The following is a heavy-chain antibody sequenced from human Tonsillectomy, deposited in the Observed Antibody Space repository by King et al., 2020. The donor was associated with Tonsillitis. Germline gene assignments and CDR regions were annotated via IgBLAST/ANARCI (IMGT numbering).Heavy chain of an antibody. J-gene: IGHJ4*02. CDR2: INFGGAT. CDR3: VRHQGANSPWSGVDY. CDR1: GGSISGSPNY. Sequence: QLQESGPGLVKPSETLSLTCTVSGGSISGSPNYWGWIRQPPGMGLEWIGNINFGGATYYNSSLKRRATVSVDTSKNQFFLKFNSVNAADTAVHCFVRHQGANSPWSGVDYWGQGTLVSVSS. D-gene: IGHD2/OR15-2a*01. V-gene: IGHV4-39*01.